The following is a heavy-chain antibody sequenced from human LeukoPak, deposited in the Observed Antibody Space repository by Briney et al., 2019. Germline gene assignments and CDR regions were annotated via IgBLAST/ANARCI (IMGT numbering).Heavy chain of an antibody. CDR1: GFTFKTYT. CDR2: ISSSSSYI. J-gene: IGHJ4*02. D-gene: IGHD4-23*01. V-gene: IGHV3-21*04. CDR3: AKLTDS. Sequence: GGSLRLPCAASGFTFKTYTMHWVGQAPGMGLEWVSSISSSSSYIFYADSVKGRFTISRDNSKNTLYLQMNSLRAEDTAVYYCAKLTDSWGQGTLVTVSS.